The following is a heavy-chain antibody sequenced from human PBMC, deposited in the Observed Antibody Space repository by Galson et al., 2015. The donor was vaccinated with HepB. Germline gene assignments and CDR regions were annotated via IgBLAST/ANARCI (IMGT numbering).Heavy chain of an antibody. V-gene: IGHV1-2*02. CDR2: INPNTGRI. CDR3: ARLAWDCLNPSCYRVVGDY. J-gene: IGHJ4*01. D-gene: IGHD3-10*01. CDR1: GYSLTGYY. Sequence: QSGAEVKKPGASVKVSCKASGYSLTGYYVHWVRQAPGQGLEWMGWINPNTGRIKYAQKFQGRVTLTRDASITTVYMMLPRLTSGDTAVYYCARLAWDCLNPSCYRVVGDYWGQGTLVTVSS.